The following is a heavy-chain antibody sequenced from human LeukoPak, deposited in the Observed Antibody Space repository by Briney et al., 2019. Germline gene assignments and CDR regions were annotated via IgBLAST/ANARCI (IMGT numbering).Heavy chain of an antibody. CDR3: AKLYSGYDYYDSSGYYPGFDY. D-gene: IGHD3-22*01. CDR2: ISYDGSNK. J-gene: IGHJ4*02. CDR1: GFTFSSYG. Sequence: HAGGSLRLSCAASGFTFSSYGMHWVRQAPGKGLEWVAVISYDGSNKYYADSVKGRFTISRDNSKNTLYLQMNSLRAEDTAVYYCAKLYSGYDYYDSSGYYPGFDYWGQGTLVTVSS. V-gene: IGHV3-30*18.